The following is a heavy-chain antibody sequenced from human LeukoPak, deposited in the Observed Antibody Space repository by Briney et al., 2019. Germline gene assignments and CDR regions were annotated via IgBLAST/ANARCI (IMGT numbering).Heavy chain of an antibody. CDR1: GFTFSSNW. CDR3: ARANDYGSFTPGYYYMDV. CDR2: IKQDGSEK. J-gene: IGHJ6*03. Sequence: GGSLRLSCAASGFTFSSNWMTWVRQAPGKGLEWVANIKQDGSEKYFVDSVKGRFTVSRDNAKNSLYLQMDSLRVEDTAVYYCARANDYGSFTPGYYYMDVWGKGTTVTVSS. D-gene: IGHD4-17*01. V-gene: IGHV3-7*01.